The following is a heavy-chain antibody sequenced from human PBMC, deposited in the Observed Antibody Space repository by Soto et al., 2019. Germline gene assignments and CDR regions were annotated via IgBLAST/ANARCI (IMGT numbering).Heavy chain of an antibody. CDR1: GFTFSSYD. CDR3: AKSLYNDHGGPNDH. CDR2: FSFYGRRDNT. Sequence: EVQLLESGGGLVQPGGSLRLSCVGSGFTFSSYDMTWVRQAPGKGLEWVSSFSFYGRRDNTYYADSVKGRFTISRDNSRNTVYLQMDNLRVDDTAVYYCAKSLYNDHGGPNDHWGQGTLVTVSS. J-gene: IGHJ4*02. D-gene: IGHD1-1*01. V-gene: IGHV3-23*01.